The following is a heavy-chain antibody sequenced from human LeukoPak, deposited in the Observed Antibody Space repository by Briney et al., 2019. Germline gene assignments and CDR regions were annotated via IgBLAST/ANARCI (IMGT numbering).Heavy chain of an antibody. CDR1: GFVFSNYW. D-gene: IGHD6-6*01. J-gene: IGHJ4*02. Sequence: GGSLRLSCAASGFVFSNYWMSWVRQAPGKGLEWVANIKPDGTEKYYVDSLKGRFTISRDNAKNSLYLQMNSLRVEDTAVYYCARGGNSSWDYWGQGALVTVSS. V-gene: IGHV3-7*01. CDR3: ARGGNSSWDY. CDR2: IKPDGTEK.